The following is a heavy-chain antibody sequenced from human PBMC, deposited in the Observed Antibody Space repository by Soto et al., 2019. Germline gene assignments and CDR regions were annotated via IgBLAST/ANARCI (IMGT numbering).Heavy chain of an antibody. D-gene: IGHD5-18*01. CDR1: GFTVSSNY. CDR3: ARGENRDMASFDY. CDR2: IYSGGTT. Sequence: PGGSLRLSCTASGFTVSSNYMSWVRQAPGKGLEWVSVIYSGGTTYYADSVKGRFTVSRDNSKNTLYLQMNSLRAEDTAVYYCARGENRDMASFDYWGQGTLVTVSS. V-gene: IGHV3-66*01. J-gene: IGHJ4*02.